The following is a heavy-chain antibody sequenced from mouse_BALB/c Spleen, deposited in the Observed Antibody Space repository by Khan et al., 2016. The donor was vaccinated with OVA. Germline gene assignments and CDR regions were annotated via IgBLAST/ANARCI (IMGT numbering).Heavy chain of an antibody. D-gene: IGHD2-2*01. Sequence: QVQLQQSGAELVRPGASVKLSCKASGYTFTSYWMNWVRQRPRQGLEWIGKINPSDSESHYNQMFKDKATLTVDKSSGTAYMQFSSLTSEDSAVYYCARREKYGYDPSWFAYWGQGTLVTVSA. CDR1: GYTFTSYW. V-gene: IGHV1-52*01. J-gene: IGHJ3*01. CDR2: INPSDSES. CDR3: ARREKYGYDPSWFAY.